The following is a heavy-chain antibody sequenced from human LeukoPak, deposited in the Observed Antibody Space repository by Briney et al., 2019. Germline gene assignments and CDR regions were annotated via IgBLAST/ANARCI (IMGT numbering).Heavy chain of an antibody. V-gene: IGHV1-69*13. D-gene: IGHD2-2*01. J-gene: IGHJ6*02. CDR2: IIPIFGTA. CDR1: GGTFSSYA. Sequence: ASVKVSCKASGGTFSSYAISWVRQAPGQGLEWMVGIIPIFGTANYAQKFQGRVTITADESTSTAYMELSSLRSEDTAVYYCARARDIVVVPAAPLHYYYGMDVWGQGTTVTVSS. CDR3: ARARDIVVVPAAPLHYYYGMDV.